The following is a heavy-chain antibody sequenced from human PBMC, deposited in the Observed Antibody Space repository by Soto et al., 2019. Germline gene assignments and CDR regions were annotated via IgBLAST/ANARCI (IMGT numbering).Heavy chain of an antibody. CDR1: GFTFSNYG. D-gene: IGHD3-22*01. V-gene: IGHV3-30*18. CDR2: ISYDGSNK. CDR3: AKSRLGYYYDTSGNYWMKGPLDY. Sequence: QVQLVESGRGVVQPGKSLRLSCAASGFTFSNYGMHWVRQAPGKGLEWVAVISYDGSNKYYADSVKGRFIISRDNSKNTLYLHMNSLRAEDTAVYYCAKSRLGYYYDTSGNYWMKGPLDYWGQGTLVTVSS. J-gene: IGHJ4*02.